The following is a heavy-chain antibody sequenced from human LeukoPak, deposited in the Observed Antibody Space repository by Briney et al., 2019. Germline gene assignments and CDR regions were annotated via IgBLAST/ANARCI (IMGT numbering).Heavy chain of an antibody. Sequence: GGSLRLSCAASGFTFSSYGMHWVRQAPGKGLEWVAFIRYDGNDKYYADSVKGRFTISRDNSKKTLYLQMNSLRADDTAVYYCAKDAAAGRFPDYWGQGTLVTVSS. J-gene: IGHJ4*02. CDR1: GFTFSSYG. D-gene: IGHD6-13*01. CDR2: IRYDGNDK. CDR3: AKDAAAGRFPDY. V-gene: IGHV3-30*02.